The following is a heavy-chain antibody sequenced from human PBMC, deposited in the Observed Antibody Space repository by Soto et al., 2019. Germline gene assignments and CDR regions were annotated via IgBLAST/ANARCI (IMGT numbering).Heavy chain of an antibody. V-gene: IGHV4-59*01. D-gene: IGHD2-21*02. Sequence: QVQLQESGPGLVKPSETLSLTCTVSGGSISGYYWSWIRQPPGKGLEWIGYMYNTVSTVYNPSSKSRVTISVDTSKNQFSLKLNSVTAADTAVYYCARDLWGYCGTDCYPLDVWGQGTTVTVSS. J-gene: IGHJ6*02. CDR1: GGSISGYY. CDR2: MYNTVST. CDR3: ARDLWGYCGTDCYPLDV.